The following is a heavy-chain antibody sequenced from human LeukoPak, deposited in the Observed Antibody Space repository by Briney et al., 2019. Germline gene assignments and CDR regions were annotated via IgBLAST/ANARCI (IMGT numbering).Heavy chain of an antibody. CDR3: AKVASGYCSGGGCYVDY. J-gene: IGHJ4*02. Sequence: EXXXFITSTGVSKYYADSVTGRFTISRDNSKNTLSLQMSSLRAEDTAVYYCAKVASGYCSGGGCYVDYWGQGTLVTVSS. D-gene: IGHD2-15*01. V-gene: IGHV3-23*01. CDR2: ITSTGVSK.